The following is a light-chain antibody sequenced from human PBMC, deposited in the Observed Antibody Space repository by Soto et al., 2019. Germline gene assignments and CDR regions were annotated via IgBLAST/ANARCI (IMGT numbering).Light chain of an antibody. J-gene: IGLJ2*01. V-gene: IGLV1-40*01. CDR3: AAWGDSLNGLVV. CDR1: SSNVGPADA. Sequence: QSVLTQPPSVSGAPGQRVTISCTGASSNVGPADAVHWYQQIPGSTPKLLIFDDNVRPSGVPDRFSASKSGTTASLAITGLQTEDEADYYCAAWGDSLNGLVVFGGGTKLTVL. CDR2: DDN.